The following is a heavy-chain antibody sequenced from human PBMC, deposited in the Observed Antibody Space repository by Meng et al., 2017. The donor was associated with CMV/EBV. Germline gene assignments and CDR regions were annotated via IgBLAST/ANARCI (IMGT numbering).Heavy chain of an antibody. Sequence: VQLQQSGPGLVKPSETLSLTCRVSGVSISTNYWSWIRQTPGKGLEWIASIHHSGRADYSPSLKSRISVSIDTSDSQLSLRLSSVTTADTAMYYCAERGGGYWGQGILVTVSS. J-gene: IGHJ4*02. V-gene: IGHV4-59*01. CDR2: IHHSGRA. D-gene: IGHD1-1*01. CDR3: AERGGGY. CDR1: GVSISTNY.